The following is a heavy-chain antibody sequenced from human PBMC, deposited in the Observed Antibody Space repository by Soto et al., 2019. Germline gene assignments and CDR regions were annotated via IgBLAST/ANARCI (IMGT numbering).Heavy chain of an antibody. V-gene: IGHV3-30*04. CDR3: ARVRLESGSYVY. CDR2: TSYDGSNK. CDR1: GFTFSSYA. Sequence: GGSLSLSCAASGFTFSSYAMHWVRQAPGKGLEWVAVTSYDGSNKYYADSVKGRFTISRDNSKNTLYLQMNNLRAEDTAVYYCARVRLESGSYVYWGQGTLVTVSS. J-gene: IGHJ4*02. D-gene: IGHD1-26*01.